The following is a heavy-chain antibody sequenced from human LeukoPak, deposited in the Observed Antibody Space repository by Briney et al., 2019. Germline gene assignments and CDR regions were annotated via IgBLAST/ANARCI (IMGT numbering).Heavy chain of an antibody. CDR2: IYYGGRA. CDR1: GGSISSYY. Sequence: PSETLSLTCTVSGGSISSYYWSWIRQPPGKGLEWIGYIYYGGRANYNPSLKSRVTISVDTSKNQFSLKLSSVTAADTAVYYCARQTGSGLFSLPGGQGTLVTVSS. CDR3: ARQTGSGLFSLP. J-gene: IGHJ4*02. V-gene: IGHV4-59*08. D-gene: IGHD3-10*01.